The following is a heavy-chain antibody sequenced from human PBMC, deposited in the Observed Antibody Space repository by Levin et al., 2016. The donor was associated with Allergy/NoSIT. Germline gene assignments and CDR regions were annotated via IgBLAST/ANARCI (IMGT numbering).Heavy chain of an antibody. CDR3: AKPGYCYTNSCPNFDC. CDR2: ISGSGGST. J-gene: IGHJ4*02. D-gene: IGHD2-2*01. CDR1: GFTFSDYV. Sequence: GESLKISCAASGFTFSDYVMTWVRQAPGKGLEWVSAISGSGGSTYYADSVKGRFTVSRDNSKNTLYLQMNSLRAEDTAVYYCAKPGYCYTNSCPNFDCWGQGTLVTVSS. V-gene: IGHV3-23*01.